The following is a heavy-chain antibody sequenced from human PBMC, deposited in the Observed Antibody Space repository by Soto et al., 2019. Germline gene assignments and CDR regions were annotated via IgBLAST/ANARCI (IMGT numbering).Heavy chain of an antibody. CDR3: AREAGRGYSGYDFPRFDY. V-gene: IGHV1-69*13. CDR2: IIPIFGTA. Sequence: GASVKVSCKASGGTFSSYAISWVRQAPGQGLEWMGGIIPIFGTANYAQKFQGRVTITADESTSTAYMELSSLRSEDTAVYYCAREAGRGYSGYDFPRFDYWGQGTLVTVSS. J-gene: IGHJ4*02. D-gene: IGHD5-12*01. CDR1: GGTFSSYA.